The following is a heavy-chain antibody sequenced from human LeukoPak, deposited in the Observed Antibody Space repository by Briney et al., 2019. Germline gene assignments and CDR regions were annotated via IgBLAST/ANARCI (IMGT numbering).Heavy chain of an antibody. V-gene: IGHV3-11*01. J-gene: IGHJ4*01. CDR3: ARRRDYFDY. CDR2: ISSSGGNI. CDR1: GFDLSDYY. Sequence: NPGGYLRLSCVVSGFDLSDYYMSWIRQAPGKGLEWISYISSSGGNIYFADSVKGRFTVSRDNARGSLYLQMNSLTADDTAIYYCARRRDYFDYWGQGTQVTVSS.